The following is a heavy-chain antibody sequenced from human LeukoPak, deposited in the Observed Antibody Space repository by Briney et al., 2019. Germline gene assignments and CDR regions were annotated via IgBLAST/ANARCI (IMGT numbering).Heavy chain of an antibody. CDR3: ARAPTETTRLAAS. Sequence: GGSLRLSCAASGFSFSNYWMTWVRQAPGRGLEWVANTKQDGSEGNYADSVKGRFTISRDNAQNSLYLQMNTLRVEDTAVYYCARAPTETTRLAASWGQGTLVTVSS. CDR1: GFSFSNYW. J-gene: IGHJ4*02. D-gene: IGHD4-17*01. V-gene: IGHV3-7*03. CDR2: TKQDGSEG.